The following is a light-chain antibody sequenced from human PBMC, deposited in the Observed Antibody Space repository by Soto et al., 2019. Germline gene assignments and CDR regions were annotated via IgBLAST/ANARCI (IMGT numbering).Light chain of an antibody. CDR1: SSDVGGYNS. V-gene: IGLV2-14*01. CDR2: EVS. CDR3: GSNTSSYTRV. Sequence: QCLLTHPASGSGFPGQAITFSCTGTSSDVGGYNSVSWYQQHPGKAPKLIIYEVSYRPSGVYSRFSGSRSGNTAYLTISGLQAEDEADYYCGSNTSSYTRVFGTGTKVTVL. J-gene: IGLJ1*01.